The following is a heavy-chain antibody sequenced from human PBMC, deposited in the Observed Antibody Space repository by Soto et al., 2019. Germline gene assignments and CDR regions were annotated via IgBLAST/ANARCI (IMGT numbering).Heavy chain of an antibody. V-gene: IGHV2-5*02. CDR3: AHRPTLIAALPGGAFDI. J-gene: IGHJ3*02. CDR2: IYWDDDK. CDR1: GFSLSTSGVG. D-gene: IGHD6-13*01. Sequence: SGPTLVNPTQTLTLTCTFSGFSLSTSGVGVGWIRQPPGKALEWLALIYWDDDKRYSPSLKSRLTITKDTSKNQVVLTMTNMDPVDTATYYCAHRPTLIAALPGGAFDIWGQGTMVTVSS.